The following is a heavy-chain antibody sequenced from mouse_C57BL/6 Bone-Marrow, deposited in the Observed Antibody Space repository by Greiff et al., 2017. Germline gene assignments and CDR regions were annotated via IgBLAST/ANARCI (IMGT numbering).Heavy chain of an antibody. Sequence: DVQLVESGGGLVQPGGSLSLSCAASGFTFTDYYMSWVRQPPGKALEWLGFIRNKANGYTTEYSASVKGRFTISRDNSQSILYLQMNALRAEDSATYYCARYERLGRFAYWGQGALVTVSA. CDR1: GFTFTDYY. J-gene: IGHJ3*01. D-gene: IGHD4-1*01. CDR2: IRNKANGYTT. CDR3: ARYERLGRFAY. V-gene: IGHV7-3*01.